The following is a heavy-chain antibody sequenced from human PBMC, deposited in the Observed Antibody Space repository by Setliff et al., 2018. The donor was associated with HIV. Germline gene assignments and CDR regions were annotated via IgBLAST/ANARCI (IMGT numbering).Heavy chain of an antibody. J-gene: IGHJ6*02. Sequence: SETLSLTCTVSGGSISSRYWSWVRQPPGKGLEWIGTIYYNGNTNYSPSLKSRVTISEDTSKKQVSLKLRSVTAADTAVYYCARDITIFGVVPYGMDVWGQGTTVTVSS. D-gene: IGHD3-3*01. CDR2: IYYNGNT. CDR3: ARDITIFGVVPYGMDV. V-gene: IGHV4-59*11. CDR1: GGSISSRY.